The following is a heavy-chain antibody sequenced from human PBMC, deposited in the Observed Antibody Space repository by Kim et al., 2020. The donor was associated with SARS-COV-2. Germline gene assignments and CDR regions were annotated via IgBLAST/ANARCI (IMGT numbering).Heavy chain of an antibody. D-gene: IGHD4-17*01. Sequence: GGSLRLSCVMSGVSFSDFPFHWIRQAPGKGLEWVAVISSGGGQSYYADSVKGRFTVSRDNFRNTVYLQIHSLRTEDSALYYCARDHFYGGFGQTFDYWGQGTLVTVSS. CDR2: ISSGGGQS. V-gene: IGHV3-30*04. J-gene: IGHJ4*02. CDR1: GVSFSDFP. CDR3: ARDHFYGGFGQTFDY.